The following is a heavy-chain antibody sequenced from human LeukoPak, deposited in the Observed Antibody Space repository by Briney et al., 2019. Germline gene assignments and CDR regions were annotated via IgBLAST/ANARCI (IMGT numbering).Heavy chain of an antibody. CDR2: ISYDGSNK. J-gene: IGHJ4*02. Sequence: PGRSLRLSCAASRFTFSSYAMHWVRQAPGKGLEWVAVISYDGSNKYYADSVKGRFTISRDNSKNTLYLQMNSLRAEDTAVYYCARAKPSSGCFDYWGQGTLVTVSS. CDR1: RFTFSSYA. CDR3: ARAKPSSGCFDY. D-gene: IGHD6-19*01. V-gene: IGHV3-30-3*01.